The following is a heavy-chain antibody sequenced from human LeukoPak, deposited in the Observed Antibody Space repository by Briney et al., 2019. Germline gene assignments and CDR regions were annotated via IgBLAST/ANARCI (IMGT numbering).Heavy chain of an antibody. D-gene: IGHD1-26*01. CDR1: GFTFSDYY. CDR2: ICSSGTTI. CDR3: AKDLPSGSYYGYYFDY. V-gene: IGHV3-11*01. J-gene: IGHJ4*02. Sequence: GGSLRLSCAASGFTFSDYYMSWIRQAPGKGLEWVSYICSSGTTIYYADSVKGRFTISRDNAKNSLYLQMNSLRAEDTAVYYCAKDLPSGSYYGYYFDYWGQGTLVTVSS.